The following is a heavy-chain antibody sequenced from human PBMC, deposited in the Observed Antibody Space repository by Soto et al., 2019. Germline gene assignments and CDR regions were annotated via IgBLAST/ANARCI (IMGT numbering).Heavy chain of an antibody. D-gene: IGHD3-16*02. CDR3: VRDYLLTGFDT. J-gene: IGHJ5*02. Sequence: PSETLSLTCTVSNAYISTISSYYWTWVRQPPGKGLEWIGYVYYSGSTNFNPSLKSRVGMSIDTSKNQFSLELKSVTTADTATYYCVRDYLLTGFDTWGQGTLVTVSS. CDR2: VYYSGST. V-gene: IGHV4-61*01. CDR1: NAYISTISSYY.